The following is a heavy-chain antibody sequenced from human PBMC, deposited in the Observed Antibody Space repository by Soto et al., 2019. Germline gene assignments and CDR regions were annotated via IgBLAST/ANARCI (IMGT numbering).Heavy chain of an antibody. V-gene: IGHV3-30*18. CDR1: GFTFSSYG. D-gene: IGHD6-19*01. CDR3: AKDRSIAVDPTTDCFDP. CDR2: ISYDGSNK. J-gene: IGHJ5*02. Sequence: VGSLRLSCAASGFTFSSYGMHWVRQAPGKGLEWVAVISYDGSNKYYADSVKGRFTISRDNSKNTLYLQMNSLRAEDTAVYYCAKDRSIAVDPTTDCFDPWGQGTLVTVSS.